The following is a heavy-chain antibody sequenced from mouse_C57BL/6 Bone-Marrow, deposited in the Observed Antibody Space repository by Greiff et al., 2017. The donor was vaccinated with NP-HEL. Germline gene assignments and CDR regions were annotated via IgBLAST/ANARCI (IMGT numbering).Heavy chain of an antibody. J-gene: IGHJ4*01. V-gene: IGHV1-85*01. D-gene: IGHD2-1*01. CDR1: GYTFTSYD. CDR3: ARHGNYLFYAMDY. CDR2: IYPRDGST. Sequence: VKLVESGPELVKPGASVKLSCKASGYTFTSYDINWVKQRPGQGLEWIGWIYPRDGSTKYNEKFKGKATLTVDTSSSTAYMELHSLTSEDSAVYFCARHGNYLFYAMDYWGQGTSVTVSS.